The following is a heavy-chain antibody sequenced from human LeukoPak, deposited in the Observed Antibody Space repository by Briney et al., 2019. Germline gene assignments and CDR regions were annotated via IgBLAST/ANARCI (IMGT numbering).Heavy chain of an antibody. CDR2: ISYDGSNK. V-gene: IGHV3-30*04. D-gene: IGHD6-19*01. CDR3: ARPKYTSGWFRSYFNY. CDR1: GFTFSTYA. J-gene: IGHJ4*02. Sequence: GGSLRLSCAASGFTFSTYAIHWVRKAPGKGLEWVAVISYDGSNKFYADSVKGRFTISRDNSKNTLYLQMNTLRAQDTAVYYCARPKYTSGWFRSYFNYWGQGTLVTVSS.